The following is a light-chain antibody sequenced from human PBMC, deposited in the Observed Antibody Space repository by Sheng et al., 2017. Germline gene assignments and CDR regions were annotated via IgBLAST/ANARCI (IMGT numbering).Light chain of an antibody. V-gene: IGLV2-23*02. CDR1: SSDVGIYNH. J-gene: IGLJ1*01. CDR3: CSYAGSGSRV. Sequence: QSALTQPASVSGSPGQSITISCTGTSSDVGIYNHVSWYQQHPGKAPKLMIYEVGKRPSGVSNSFSGSKSGNTASLTISGLQADDEADYYCCSYAGSGSRVLGTGTKVTVL. CDR2: EVG.